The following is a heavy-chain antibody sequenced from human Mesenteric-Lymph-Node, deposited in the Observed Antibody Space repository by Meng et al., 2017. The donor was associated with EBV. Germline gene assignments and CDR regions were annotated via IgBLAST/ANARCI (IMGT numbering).Heavy chain of an antibody. CDR3: TRDLDIVVMPTASDFDS. V-gene: IGHV1-18*01. D-gene: IGHD2-2*01. CDR2: ISGHNGNT. Sequence: QIQLVQSGPEVKKPGASVKVSCKASGYTFTSHGISWVRQAPGQGLEWMGWISGHNGNTNYAQKFQGRVTMTTDTSTSTAYMELRSLRSDDAAVYYCTRDLDIVVMPTASDFDSWGQGTLVTVSS. J-gene: IGHJ4*02. CDR1: GYTFTSHG.